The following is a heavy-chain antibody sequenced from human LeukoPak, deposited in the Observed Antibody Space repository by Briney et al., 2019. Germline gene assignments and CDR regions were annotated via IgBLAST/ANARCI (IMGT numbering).Heavy chain of an antibody. CDR3: ARGPGKLRFLEWSYGHDAFDI. CDR1: GFTFSSYW. D-gene: IGHD3-3*01. Sequence: GGSLRLSCAASGFTFSSYWMSWVRQAPGKGLEWVAVISYDGSNKYYADSVKGRFTISRDNSKNTLYLQMNSLRAEDTAVYYCARGPGKLRFLEWSYGHDAFDIWGQGTMVTVSS. CDR2: ISYDGSNK. J-gene: IGHJ3*02. V-gene: IGHV3-30-3*01.